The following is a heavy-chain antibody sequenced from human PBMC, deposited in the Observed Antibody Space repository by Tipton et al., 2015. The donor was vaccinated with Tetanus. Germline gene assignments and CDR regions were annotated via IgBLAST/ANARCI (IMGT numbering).Heavy chain of an antibody. D-gene: IGHD3-9*01. CDR3: ARSGSPLFRYFDYFDS. CDR2: INHYGSS. CDR1: NGSFTKYY. J-gene: IGHJ4*02. V-gene: IGHV4-34*01. Sequence: GLVKPSETLSLTCGVSNGSFTKYYWTWLRQSPGKGLEWIGEINHYGSSNYSPSLKSRLTISVDPSKSQFSLDLRSVTAADTAIYYCARSGSPLFRYFDYFDSWGQGTPVTVSS.